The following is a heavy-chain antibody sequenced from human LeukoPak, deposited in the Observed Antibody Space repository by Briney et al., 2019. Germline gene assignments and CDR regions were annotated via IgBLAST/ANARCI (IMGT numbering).Heavy chain of an antibody. J-gene: IGHJ4*02. D-gene: IGHD6-19*01. CDR1: GGSFSGYY. CDR3: ARAYSSGWYLDFDY. Sequence: PSETLSLTCAVYGGSFSGYYWSWIRQPPGKGLEWIGEINHSGSTNYNPSLTSRVTISVDTSKNQFSLKLSSVTAADTAVYYCARAYSSGWYLDFDYWGQGTLVTVSS. V-gene: IGHV4-34*01. CDR2: INHSGST.